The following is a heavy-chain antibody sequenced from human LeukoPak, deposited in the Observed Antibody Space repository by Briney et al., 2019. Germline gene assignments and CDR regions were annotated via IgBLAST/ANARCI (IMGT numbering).Heavy chain of an antibody. V-gene: IGHV4-30-2*01. D-gene: IGHD3-22*01. CDR3: ATRGPDSSGFYRFDY. Sequence: PSQTLSLTCAVSGGSISSGGYSWNWIRQPPGKGLEWIGFIYHSGSTYYNPSLKSRVTISVDRSKNQFSLKLSSVTAADTAVYYCATRGPDSSGFYRFDYWGQGTLVTVSS. CDR1: GGSISSGGYS. CDR2: IYHSGST. J-gene: IGHJ4*02.